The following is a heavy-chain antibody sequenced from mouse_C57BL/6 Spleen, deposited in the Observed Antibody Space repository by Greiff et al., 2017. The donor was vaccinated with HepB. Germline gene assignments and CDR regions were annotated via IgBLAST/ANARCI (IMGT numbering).Heavy chain of an antibody. D-gene: IGHD2-14*01. CDR2: IYPGSGST. CDR1: GYTFTSYW. V-gene: IGHV1-55*01. CDR3: ARGEEYDGYFDV. J-gene: IGHJ1*03. Sequence: VQLQQPGAELVKPGASVKMSCKASGYTFTSYWITWVKQRPGQGLEWIGDIYPGSGSTNYNEKFKSKATLTVDTSSSTAYMQLSSLTSEDSAVYYCARGEEYDGYFDVWGTGTTVTVSS.